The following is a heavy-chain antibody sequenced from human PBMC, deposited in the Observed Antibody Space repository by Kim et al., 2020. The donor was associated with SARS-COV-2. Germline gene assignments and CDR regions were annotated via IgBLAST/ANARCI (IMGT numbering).Heavy chain of an antibody. D-gene: IGHD3-9*01. V-gene: IGHV3-49*03. J-gene: IGHJ6*02. CDR3: TRGPPADYDTLTGHSYYYFGMDV. CDR2: IRSYSYGETA. Sequence: GGSLRLSCSASGFTFGDYALSWFRRAPGKGLEWVAFIRSYSYGETAEYAPSVKGRFTMSRDDSKSIAYLQMNSLQTEDTALYYCTRGPPADYDTLTGHSYYYFGMDVWGQGTTVTVSS. CDR1: GFTFGDYA.